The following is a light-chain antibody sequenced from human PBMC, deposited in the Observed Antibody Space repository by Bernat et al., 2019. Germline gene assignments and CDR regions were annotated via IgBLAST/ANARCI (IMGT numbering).Light chain of an antibody. V-gene: IGKV1-9*01. Sequence: DIQLTQSPSFLSVSVGDRVTITCRASQVIGTYLAWYHHKPGKAPHLLIYGASTLQSGVPSRFSGSGSGTEFTLTISSLQPEDSATYYCQQLDNFPITFGQGTRLEIK. CDR3: QQLDNFPIT. J-gene: IGKJ5*01. CDR2: GAS. CDR1: QVIGTY.